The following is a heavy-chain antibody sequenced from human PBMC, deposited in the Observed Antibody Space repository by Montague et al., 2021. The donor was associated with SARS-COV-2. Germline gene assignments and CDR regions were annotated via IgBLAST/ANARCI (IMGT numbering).Heavy chain of an antibody. Sequence: CAISGDSASSLIPTWNWITHSLSSRPERLCSPYYRSKWYNDYAVSVKSRVIVNPDASNNRISLQLNSVTPEDTAVYYCARAYCGADCYFYWYFDLWGRGTLVTVSS. D-gene: IGHD2-21*02. V-gene: IGHV6-1*01. J-gene: IGHJ2*01. CDR1: GDSASSLIPT. CDR2: PYYRSKWYN. CDR3: ARAYCGADCYFYWYFDL.